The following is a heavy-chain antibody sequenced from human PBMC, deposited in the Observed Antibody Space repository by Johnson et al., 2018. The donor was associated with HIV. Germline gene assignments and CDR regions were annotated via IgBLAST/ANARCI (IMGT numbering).Heavy chain of an antibody. V-gene: IGHV3-23*04. CDR1: GFTFSSYA. J-gene: IGHJ3*02. Sequence: VQLVESGGGLVQPGGSLRLSCAASGFTFSSYAMSWVRQAPGKGLEWVSAISGSGGSTYYADSVKGRLSISRDNGKNSLYLRMNSLRPEDTALYYCAKDSSYGTGWLSAFDIWGHGTMVTVSS. D-gene: IGHD6-19*01. CDR3: AKDSSYGTGWLSAFDI. CDR2: ISGSGGST.